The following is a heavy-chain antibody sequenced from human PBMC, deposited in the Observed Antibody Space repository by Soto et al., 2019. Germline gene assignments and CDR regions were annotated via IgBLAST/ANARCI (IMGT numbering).Heavy chain of an antibody. Sequence: GGSLRLSCAASGFTFSSYAMSWVRQAPGKGLEWVSAISGSGGSTYYADSVKGRLTISRDNSKNTLYLQMNSLRAEDTAVYYCAKVLITMIVVVIPDAFDIWGQGTMVTVSS. CDR3: AKVLITMIVVVIPDAFDI. CDR1: GFTFSSYA. CDR2: ISGSGGST. V-gene: IGHV3-23*01. D-gene: IGHD3-22*01. J-gene: IGHJ3*02.